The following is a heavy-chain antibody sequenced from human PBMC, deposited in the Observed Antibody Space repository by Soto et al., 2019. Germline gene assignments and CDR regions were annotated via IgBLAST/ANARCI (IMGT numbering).Heavy chain of an antibody. D-gene: IGHD2-21*02. CDR2: IIPIFGTA. CDR1: GGTFSSYA. J-gene: IGHJ3*02. CDR3: ARGGTGDCGGDCYSDFYAFDI. V-gene: IGHV1-69*13. Sequence: VKGSCKASGGTFSSYAISWVRQAPGQGLEWMGGIIPIFGTANYAQKFQGRVTITADESTSTAYMELSSLRSEDTAVYYCARGGTGDCGGDCYSDFYAFDIWGQGTMVTVSS.